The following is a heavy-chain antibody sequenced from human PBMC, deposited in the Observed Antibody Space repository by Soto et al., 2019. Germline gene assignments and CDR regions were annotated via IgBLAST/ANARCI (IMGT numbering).Heavy chain of an antibody. J-gene: IGHJ3*02. CDR3: AKGVAGTVPIDAFDI. D-gene: IGHD6-19*01. CDR1: GFTFSSYG. CDR2: ISYDGSNK. V-gene: IGHV3-30*18. Sequence: GGSLRLSCAASGFTFSSYGMHWVRQAPGKGLEWVAVISYDGSNKYYADSVKGRFTISRDNSKNTLYLQMNSLRAEDTAVYYCAKGVAGTVPIDAFDIWGQGTMVTVSS.